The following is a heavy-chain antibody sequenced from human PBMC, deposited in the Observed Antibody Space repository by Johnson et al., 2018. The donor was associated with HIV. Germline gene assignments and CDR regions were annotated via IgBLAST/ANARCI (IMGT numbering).Heavy chain of an antibody. J-gene: IGHJ3*02. CDR2: IKEDGSED. CDR1: GFTFDNYW. D-gene: IGHD2-8*02. V-gene: IGHV3-7*05. Sequence: MLLVESGGGLVQPGGSLRLSCTASGFTFDNYWMSWVRQAPGKGLQWLANIKEDGSEDYYADSLKGRFTISRDNAQRSLYLQMNSLRAEDTALYYCARGGDIVLVVYAMGHDAFDIWGQGTIVTVSS. CDR3: ARGGDIVLVVYAMGHDAFDI.